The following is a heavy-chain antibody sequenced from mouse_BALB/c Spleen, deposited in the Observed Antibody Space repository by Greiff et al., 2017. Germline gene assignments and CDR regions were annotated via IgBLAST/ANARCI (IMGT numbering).Heavy chain of an antibody. Sequence: VQLVESGPSLVQPSQSLSITCTVSGFSLTSYGVHWVRQSPGKGLEWLGVIWRGGSTDYNAAFMSRLSITKDNSKSQVFFKMNSLQAGDTAIYYCARHYGSSRLFDYWGQGTTLTVSS. V-gene: IGHV2-5-1*01. D-gene: IGHD1-1*01. CDR2: IWRGGST. CDR3: ARHYGSSRLFDY. J-gene: IGHJ2*01. CDR1: GFSLTSYG.